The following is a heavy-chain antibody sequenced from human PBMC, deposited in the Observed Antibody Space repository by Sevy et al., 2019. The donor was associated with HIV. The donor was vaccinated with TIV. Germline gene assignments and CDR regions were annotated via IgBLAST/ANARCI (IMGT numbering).Heavy chain of an antibody. D-gene: IGHD2-21*01. Sequence: GGSLRLSCAASGFVFSDHYVDWVRQAPGKGLEWVGRIRNRPNDYTTEYAASVEGRFTISRDDSRHSLYLQMNSLKTEDSAVYYCVRGPNCGFGGCRQISPYCLDVWSMGATVTVSS. V-gene: IGHV3-72*01. CDR3: VRGPNCGFGGCRQISPYCLDV. CDR1: GFVFSDHY. J-gene: IGHJ6*03. CDR2: IRNRPNDYTT.